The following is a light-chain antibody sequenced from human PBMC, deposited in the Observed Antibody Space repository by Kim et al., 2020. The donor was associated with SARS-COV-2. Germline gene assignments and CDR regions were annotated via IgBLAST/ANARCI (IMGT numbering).Light chain of an antibody. CDR1: SLGNKY. CDR2: END. Sequence: SYELTQPPSVSVSPGQTASISCSGDSLGNKYVCWYQQKAGQSPLLVIYENDNRPSGIPERFSGSNSGNTATLTITGTQATDEADYYCQAWDSSTFYVFGTGTKVTVL. J-gene: IGLJ1*01. V-gene: IGLV3-1*01. CDR3: QAWDSSTFYV.